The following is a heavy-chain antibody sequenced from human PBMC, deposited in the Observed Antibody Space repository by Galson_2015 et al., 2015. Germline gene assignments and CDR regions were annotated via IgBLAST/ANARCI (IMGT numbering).Heavy chain of an antibody. CDR1: GFTFSSYS. V-gene: IGHV3-48*02. J-gene: IGHJ4*02. D-gene: IGHD1-26*01. CDR3: ARAGHPNSGSYYLNY. CDR2: ISSSSSTI. Sequence: SLRLSCAASGFTFSSYSMNWVRQAPGKGLEWVSYISSSSSTIYYADSVKGRFTISRDNAKNSLYLQMNSLRDEDTAVYYCARAGHPNSGSYYLNYWGQGTLVTVSS.